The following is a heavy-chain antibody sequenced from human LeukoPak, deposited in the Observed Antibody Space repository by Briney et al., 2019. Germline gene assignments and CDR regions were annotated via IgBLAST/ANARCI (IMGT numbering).Heavy chain of an antibody. CDR2: INPNSGGT. Sequence: EASVKVSCKASGYTFTGYYMHWVRQAPGQGLEWMGWINPNSGGTNYAQKFQGRVTMTRDTSISTAYMELSRLRSDDAAVYYCAREIRYSSSRFYYFQHWGQGTLVTVSS. J-gene: IGHJ1*01. CDR1: GYTFTGYY. CDR3: AREIRYSSSRFYYFQH. D-gene: IGHD6-6*01. V-gene: IGHV1-2*02.